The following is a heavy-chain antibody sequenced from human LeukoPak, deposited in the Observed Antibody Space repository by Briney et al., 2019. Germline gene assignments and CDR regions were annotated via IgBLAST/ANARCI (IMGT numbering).Heavy chain of an antibody. V-gene: IGHV3-48*01. Sequence: QAGGSLRLSCAASGFTFTNYKMNWVRQAPGKGLEWVSSISSSSSTIYYADSVKGRFTISRDNAKNSLYLQMNSLRAEDTAVYYCAREGGYFDWLYHYFDYWGQGTLVTVSS. D-gene: IGHD3-9*01. CDR3: AREGGYFDWLYHYFDY. J-gene: IGHJ4*02. CDR2: ISSSSSTI. CDR1: GFTFTNYK.